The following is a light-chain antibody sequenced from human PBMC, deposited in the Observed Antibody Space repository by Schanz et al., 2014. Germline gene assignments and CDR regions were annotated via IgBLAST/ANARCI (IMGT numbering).Light chain of an antibody. CDR1: SSDVGSYNL. CDR2: EVS. V-gene: IGLV2-23*02. CDR3: CSYADTYTSLV. J-gene: IGLJ2*01. Sequence: QSALTQPASVSGSPGQSITISCTGTSSDVGSYNLVSWYQQYPGKAPKLIIYEVSERPSGVSNRFSGSKSGNTASLTISELQSEDEADYYCCSYADTYTSLVFGGGTKLTV.